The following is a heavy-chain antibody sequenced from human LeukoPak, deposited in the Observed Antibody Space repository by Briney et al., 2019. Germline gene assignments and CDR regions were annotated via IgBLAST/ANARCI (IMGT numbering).Heavy chain of an antibody. CDR1: GFTFSSYW. CDR3: AGGSGWTTTY. J-gene: IGHJ4*02. CDR2: IKQDGSEK. D-gene: IGHD3-22*01. Sequence: GGSLRLSCAASGFTFSSYWMSWVRQAPGKGLEWVGNIKQDGSEKFYVDSVRGRFTISRDNTKNSLYLQMDSVRVEDTAVYYCAGGSGWTTTYWGQGTLVTVSS. V-gene: IGHV3-7*04.